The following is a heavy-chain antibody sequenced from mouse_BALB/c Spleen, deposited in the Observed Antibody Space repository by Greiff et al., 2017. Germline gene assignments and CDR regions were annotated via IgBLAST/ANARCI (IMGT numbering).Heavy chain of an antibody. J-gene: IGHJ3*01. CDR3: ARAYCYGGSSSGFAY. D-gene: IGHD1-1*01. V-gene: IGHV1S126*01. CDR2: IDPSDSET. CDR1: GYSFTSYW. Sequence: VQLQESGPQLVRPGASVKISCKASGYSFTSYWMHWVKQRPGQGLEWIGMIDPSDSETRLNQKFKDKATLTVDKSSSTAYMQLSSPTSEDSAVYYCARAYCYGGSSSGFAYWGQGTLVTVSA.